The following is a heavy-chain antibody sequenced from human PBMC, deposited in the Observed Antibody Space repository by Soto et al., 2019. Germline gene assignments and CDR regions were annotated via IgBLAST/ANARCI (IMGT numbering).Heavy chain of an antibody. CDR3: TGVPLY. D-gene: IGHD2-2*01. V-gene: IGHV3-11*01. CDR1: GFIFSDYF. J-gene: IGHJ4*02. CDR2: ISGSGGST. Sequence: QVQLVESGGGVVKPAGSLRLSCAASGFIFSDYFMSWIRQAPGKGLEWVSFISGSGGSTYYADSVKGRFTISRDNSKNTLYLQMNSLRAEDTAVYYCTGVPLYWGQGTLVTVSS.